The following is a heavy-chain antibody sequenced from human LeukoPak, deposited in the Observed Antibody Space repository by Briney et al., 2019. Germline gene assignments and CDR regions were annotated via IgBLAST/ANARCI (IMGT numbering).Heavy chain of an antibody. V-gene: IGHV4-39*07. J-gene: IGHJ4*02. Sequence: PSETLSLTCTVSGGSISSSSYYWGWIRQPPGKGLEWIGSIYYSGSTYYNPSLKSRVTISVDTSKNQFSLKLSSVTAADTAVYYCAREVGGGYSYDYWGQGTLVTVSS. D-gene: IGHD5-18*01. CDR1: GGSISSSSYY. CDR2: IYYSGST. CDR3: AREVGGGYSYDY.